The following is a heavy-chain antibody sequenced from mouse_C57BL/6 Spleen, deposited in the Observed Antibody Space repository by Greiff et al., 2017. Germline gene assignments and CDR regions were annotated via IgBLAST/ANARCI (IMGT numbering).Heavy chain of an antibody. CDR3: AREGDDYDAYGY. CDR2: ISDGGSYT. CDR1: GFTFSSYA. Sequence: EVQRVESGGGLVKPGGSLKLSCAASGFTFSSYAMSWVRQTPEKRLEWVATISDGGSYTYYPDNVKGRFTISRDNAKNHLYLQMGHLKSEDTAMYYCAREGDDYDAYGYWGQGTSLTVAS. D-gene: IGHD2-4*01. J-gene: IGHJ2*02. V-gene: IGHV5-4*01.